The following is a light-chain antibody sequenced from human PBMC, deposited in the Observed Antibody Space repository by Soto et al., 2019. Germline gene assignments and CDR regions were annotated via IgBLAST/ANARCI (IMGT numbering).Light chain of an antibody. V-gene: IGLV1-51*01. J-gene: IGLJ2*01. CDR2: DNN. CDR3: GTWDSSLSAVV. CDR1: SSNIGNNY. Sequence: QSALTQPPSVSAAPGQTVTISCSGSSSNIGNNYVSWYQQLPGTAPKLLIYDNNKRPSGIPDRFSGSKSGTSATLGITGLQTGDEADYYCGTWDSSLSAVVFGGGTQLTVL.